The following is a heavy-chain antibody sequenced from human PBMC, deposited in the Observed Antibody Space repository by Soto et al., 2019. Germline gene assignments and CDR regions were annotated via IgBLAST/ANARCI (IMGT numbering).Heavy chain of an antibody. CDR3: ASLGDIVVVPAGYYYYGMDV. Sequence: QSQTLSLTCAVYGGSFSGYYWSWIRQPPGKGLEWIGEINHSGSTNYNPSLKSRVTISVDTSKNQFSLKLSSVTAADTAVYYCASLGDIVVVPAGYYYYGMDVWGQGTTVTVSS. V-gene: IGHV4-34*01. CDR2: INHSGST. J-gene: IGHJ6*02. CDR1: GGSFSGYY. D-gene: IGHD2-2*01.